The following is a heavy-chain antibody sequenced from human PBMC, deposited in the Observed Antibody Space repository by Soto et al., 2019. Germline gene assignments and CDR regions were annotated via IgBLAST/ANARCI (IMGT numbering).Heavy chain of an antibody. CDR2: ISSSSSYI. CDR1: GFTFSSYS. D-gene: IGHD3-22*01. Sequence: EVQLVESGGGLVKPGGSPRLSCAASGFTFSSYSMNWVRQAPGKGLEWVSSISSSSSYIYYADSVKGRFTISRDNAKNSLYLQMNSLRAEDTAVYYCARHGNYYDSSGYYYLRYWYFDLWGRGTLVTVSS. J-gene: IGHJ2*01. V-gene: IGHV3-21*01. CDR3: ARHGNYYDSSGYYYLRYWYFDL.